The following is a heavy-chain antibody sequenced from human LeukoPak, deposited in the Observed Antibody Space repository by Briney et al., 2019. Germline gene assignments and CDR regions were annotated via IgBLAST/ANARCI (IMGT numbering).Heavy chain of an antibody. CDR3: ARGPKLHVVRGVTPFDY. CDR1: GGSISSYY. D-gene: IGHD3-10*01. J-gene: IGHJ4*02. Sequence: SETLSLTCTVSGGSISSYYWSWIRQPPGKGLEWIGEINHSGSTNYNPSLKSRVTISVDTSKNQFSLKLSSVTAADTAVYYCARGPKLHVVRGVTPFDYWGQGTLVTVSS. V-gene: IGHV4-34*01. CDR2: INHSGST.